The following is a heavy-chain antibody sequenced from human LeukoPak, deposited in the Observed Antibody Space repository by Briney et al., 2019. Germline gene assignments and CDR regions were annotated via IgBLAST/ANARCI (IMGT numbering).Heavy chain of an antibody. CDR3: AKPQSGLSNY. CDR1: GFTFSSYG. CDR2: IWYDGSNK. Sequence: GGSLRLSCAASGFTFSSYGMHWVRQAPGKGLEWVAFIWYDGSNKYYAASVKGRFTISRDNSKNTLYLQMNSLRAEDTAVYYCAKPQSGLSNYWGQGTLVTVS. J-gene: IGHJ4*02. D-gene: IGHD3-10*01. V-gene: IGHV3-30*02.